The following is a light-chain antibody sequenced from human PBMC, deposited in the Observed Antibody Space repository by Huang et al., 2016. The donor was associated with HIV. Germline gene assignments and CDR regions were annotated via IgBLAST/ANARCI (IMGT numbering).Light chain of an antibody. CDR1: QSVSNY. CDR2: DAS. J-gene: IGKJ1*01. Sequence: EIVLTQSPATLSLSPGERSTLSCRASQSVSNYLAWYQQKPGQAPRLLIYDASNRATGTPARFSGSGAVTDFTLTISSLEPEDFAVYYCQQRSDWPPWTFGQGTKVEIK. V-gene: IGKV3-11*01. CDR3: QQRSDWPPWT.